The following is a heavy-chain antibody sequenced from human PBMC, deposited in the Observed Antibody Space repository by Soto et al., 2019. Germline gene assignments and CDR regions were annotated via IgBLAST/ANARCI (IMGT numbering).Heavy chain of an antibody. J-gene: IGHJ4*02. CDR3: TRGPRPISTGTGAY. Sequence: PVGSLRLSYTASGGNCMMYWMHWVRQSPGKGLVWISRIYNDGTYSDYADSVRGRSTISRDNVNDTLYLQMNNLRAEDSGLYYCTRGPRPISTGTGAYWGQGTQVTVSS. CDR1: GGNCMMYW. V-gene: IGHV3-74*01. D-gene: IGHD3-10*01. CDR2: IYNDGTYS.